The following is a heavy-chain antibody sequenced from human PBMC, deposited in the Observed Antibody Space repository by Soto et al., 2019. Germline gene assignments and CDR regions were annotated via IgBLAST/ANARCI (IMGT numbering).Heavy chain of an antibody. Sequence: SETLSLTCVVYGGSLSGVYWTWIRQPPGKGLEWIGEINHSGSTNYSPSLESRVTISLDTSNNQFSLKLSSVTAADTAVYYRARGPGYSYGYSVYYYYYGMDVWGQGTTVTVSS. CDR1: GGSLSGVY. CDR3: ARGPGYSYGYSVYYYYYGMDV. CDR2: INHSGST. D-gene: IGHD5-18*01. J-gene: IGHJ6*02. V-gene: IGHV4-34*01.